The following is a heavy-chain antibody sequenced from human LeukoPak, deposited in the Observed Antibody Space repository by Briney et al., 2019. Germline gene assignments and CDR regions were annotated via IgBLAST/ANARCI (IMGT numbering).Heavy chain of an antibody. Sequence: PGGSLRLSCAASGFTFSDYYMSWIRQAPGKGLEWVSYISSSGSTIYYADSVKGRFTISRDNAKNSLYLQMNSLRAEDTAVYYCARDRRYSGYEEYYFDYWGQGTLVTVSS. CDR1: GFTFSDYY. CDR3: ARDRRYSGYEEYYFDY. D-gene: IGHD5-12*01. J-gene: IGHJ4*02. CDR2: ISSSGSTI. V-gene: IGHV3-11*04.